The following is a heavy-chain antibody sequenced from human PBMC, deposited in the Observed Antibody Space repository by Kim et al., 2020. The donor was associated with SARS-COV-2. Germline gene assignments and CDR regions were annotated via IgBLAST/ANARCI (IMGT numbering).Heavy chain of an antibody. V-gene: IGHV3-33*01. Sequence: GGSLRLSCAASGFTFSSYAMHWVRQAPGKGLEWVAVIWYDGSNKYYADSVKGRFTISRDNSKNTLYLQMNSLRAEDTAVYYCARDFGGYYYPSCLDYWGQGTWSPSPQ. J-gene: IGHJ4*02. D-gene: IGHD3-22*01. CDR1: GFTFSSYA. CDR2: IWYDGSNK. CDR3: ARDFGGYYYPSCLDY.